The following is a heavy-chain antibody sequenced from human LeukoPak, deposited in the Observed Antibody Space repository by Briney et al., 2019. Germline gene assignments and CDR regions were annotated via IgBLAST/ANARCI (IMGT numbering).Heavy chain of an antibody. J-gene: IGHJ4*02. CDR1: GFTFDDYA. CDR2: ISWNSGSI. CDR3: ARDETGVGSGGIDF. V-gene: IGHV3-9*01. D-gene: IGHD2-8*02. Sequence: GGSLRLSCAASGFTFDDYAMHWVRQAPGKGLEWVSGISWNSGSIGYADSVKGRFTISRDSATNSLYLQMNSLGDEDTAVYYCARDETGVGSGGIDFWGQGTLVTVSS.